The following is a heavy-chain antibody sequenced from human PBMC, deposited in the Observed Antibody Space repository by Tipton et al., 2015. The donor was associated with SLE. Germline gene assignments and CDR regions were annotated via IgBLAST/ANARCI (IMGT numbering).Heavy chain of an antibody. CDR1: GGSFSGYY. CDR3: ARGVSEADIDYFDY. J-gene: IGHJ4*02. V-gene: IGHV4-34*01. CDR2: INHSGST. D-gene: IGHD2-2*01. Sequence: TLSLTCAVYGGSFSGYYWNWIRQPPGKGLEWIGEINHSGSTNYNPSLKSRVTISVDTSKNQFSLKLSSVTAADTAVYYCARGVSEADIDYFDYWGQGTLVTVSS.